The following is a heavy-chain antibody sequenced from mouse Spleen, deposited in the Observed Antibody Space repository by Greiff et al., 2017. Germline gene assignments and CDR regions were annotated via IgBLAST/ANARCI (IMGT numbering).Heavy chain of an antibody. CDR2: ISSGGSYT. D-gene: IGHD1-1*01. CDR1: GFTFSSYA. CDR3: ASPSYYGSSYDYFDY. J-gene: IGHJ2*01. Sequence: DVKLVESGGGLVKPGGSLKLSCAASGFTFSSYAMSWVRQTPEKRLEWVATISSGGSYTYYPDSVKGRFTISRDNAKNTLYLQMSSLRSEDTAMYYCASPSYYGSSYDYFDYWGQGTTLTVSS. V-gene: IGHV5-9-1*01.